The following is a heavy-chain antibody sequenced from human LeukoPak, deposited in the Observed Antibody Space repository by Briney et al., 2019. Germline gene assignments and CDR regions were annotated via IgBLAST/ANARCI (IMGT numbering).Heavy chain of an antibody. Sequence: ASVKVSCKASGYTFTSYGISWVRQAPGQGLEWMGWISAYNGNTNYAQKLQGRVTMTTVTSTSTAYMELRSLRSDDTAVYYCARVQNDFWSGYFDYWGQGTLVTVSS. CDR2: ISAYNGNT. CDR3: ARVQNDFWSGYFDY. J-gene: IGHJ4*02. V-gene: IGHV1-18*01. D-gene: IGHD3-3*01. CDR1: GYTFTSYG.